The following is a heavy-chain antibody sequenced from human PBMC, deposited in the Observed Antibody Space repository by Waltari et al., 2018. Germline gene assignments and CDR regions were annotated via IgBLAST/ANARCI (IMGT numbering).Heavy chain of an antibody. V-gene: IGHV3-7*01. Sequence: EVQLVESGGGLVQPGGSLRLSCAASGFTLSTRWMSWVRQAPGKGLEWVDNINQDGREKYYVDSMKGRVTISRDNAKNSLFLQMDSLRAEDTAVYFCAMAAGTLYWGQGTLVTVSS. J-gene: IGHJ4*02. CDR2: INQDGREK. D-gene: IGHD6-13*01. CDR1: GFTLSTRW. CDR3: AMAAGTLY.